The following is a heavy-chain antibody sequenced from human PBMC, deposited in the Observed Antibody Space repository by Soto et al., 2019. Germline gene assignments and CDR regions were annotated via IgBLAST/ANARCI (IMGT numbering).Heavy chain of an antibody. CDR3: ARNGGSGSYPLDYYYYYGMDV. J-gene: IGHJ6*02. CDR2: IYWDDDK. Sequence: QITLKESGPTLVKPTQTLTLTCTFSGFSLSTSGVGVGWIHQPPGKALEWLALIYWDDDKRYSQSLKSRLTITKDTSKNQVVLTMTNMDPVDTATYYCARNGGSGSYPLDYYYYYGMDVWGQGTTVTVSS. V-gene: IGHV2-5*02. CDR1: GFSLSTSGVG. D-gene: IGHD3-10*01.